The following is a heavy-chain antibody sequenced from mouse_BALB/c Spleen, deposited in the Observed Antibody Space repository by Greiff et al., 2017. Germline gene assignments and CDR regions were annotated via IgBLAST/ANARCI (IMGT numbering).Heavy chain of an antibody. V-gene: IGHV7-3*02. CDR3: ARDENGYYGYAMDY. D-gene: IGHD1-1*01. J-gene: IGHJ4*01. CDR2: IRNKANGYQT. CDR1: GFTFTDYY. Sequence: DVKLVESGGGLVQPGGSLKLSCATSGFTFTDYYMSWVRQPPGKALEWLGFIRNKANGYQTEYSTYVKGRFTISRDNSQSILYLQMNTLRDEDSATYYCARDENGYYGYAMDYWGQGTSVTVSS.